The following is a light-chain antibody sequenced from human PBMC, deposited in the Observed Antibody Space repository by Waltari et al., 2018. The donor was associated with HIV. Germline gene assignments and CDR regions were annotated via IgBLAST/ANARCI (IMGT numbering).Light chain of an antibody. V-gene: IGLV1-40*01. CDR1: SSTIRAGYD. J-gene: IGLJ3*02. Sequence: QSVLTQPPSVSGAPGQRVGLAGTGTSSTIRAGYDVRWYPQLPGTVTKLLVYANSRRPSGVPDRFSGINSGTSDYLAITGLQTVDEADYYCQSYDSGLSGWVFGGGTKLTVL. CDR2: ANS. CDR3: QSYDSGLSGWV.